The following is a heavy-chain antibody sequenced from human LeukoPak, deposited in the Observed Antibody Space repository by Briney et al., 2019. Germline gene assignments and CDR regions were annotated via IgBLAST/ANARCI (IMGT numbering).Heavy chain of an antibody. V-gene: IGHV3-23*01. CDR3: ARERQFSSWDY. CDR2: ITVSGGST. Sequence: GGSLRLSRAASRFTLSSYAMSWVRQAPRKGLEWVSAITVSGGSTYYADSVKGRFTISRDKSNNTLYLQMNSLRAEDTAVYYCARERQFSSWDYWGQGTLVTVSS. J-gene: IGHJ4*02. D-gene: IGHD5-24*01. CDR1: RFTLSSYA.